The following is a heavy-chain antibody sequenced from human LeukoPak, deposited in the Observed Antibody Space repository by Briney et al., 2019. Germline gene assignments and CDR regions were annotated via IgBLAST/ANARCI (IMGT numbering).Heavy chain of an antibody. CDR2: LSSSGTYM. J-gene: IGHJ4*02. CDR3: ARDLGNADRFGNVLLAR. Sequence: PGGSLRLSCTVSGITFRTSSFNWVRQVPGKGLEWVSSLSSSGTYMYYSDSVEGRFTISRDNHKNSVFLQMDSLRAEDTAVYFCARDLGNADRFGNVLLARGGEETLF. D-gene: IGHD3-16*01. CDR1: GITFRTSS. V-gene: IGHV3-21*01.